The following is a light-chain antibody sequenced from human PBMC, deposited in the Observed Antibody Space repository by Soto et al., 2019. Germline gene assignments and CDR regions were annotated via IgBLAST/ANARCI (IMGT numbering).Light chain of an antibody. CDR2: ENN. CDR3: RTWECSLSAYV. J-gene: IGLJ1*01. V-gene: IGLV1-51*02. CDR1: SSNIGNNY. Sequence: QSVLTQPPSVSAAPGQKVTISCSGSSSNIGNNYVSWYQQLPGTAPKLLIYENNKRPSGIPDRFSGSKSGTSATLGITGLQTGDEADYNCRTWECSLSAYVVRTGTKVTVL.